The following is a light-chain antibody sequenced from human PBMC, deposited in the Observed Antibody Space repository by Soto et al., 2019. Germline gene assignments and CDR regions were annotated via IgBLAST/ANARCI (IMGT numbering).Light chain of an antibody. CDR2: EVS. CDR1: SSDVGSYNL. CDR3: CSYAGSCVV. V-gene: IGLV2-23*02. J-gene: IGLJ2*01. Sequence: QSALTQPASVSGSAGQSITISCTGTSSDVGSYNLVSWYQQHPGKAPKLMIYEVSKRPSGVSNRFSGSKSGNTASLTISGLQAEDEADYYCCSYAGSCVVFGGGTKLTVL.